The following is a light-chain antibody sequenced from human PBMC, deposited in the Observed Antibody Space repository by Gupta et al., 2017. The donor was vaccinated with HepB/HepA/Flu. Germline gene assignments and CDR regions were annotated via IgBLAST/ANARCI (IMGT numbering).Light chain of an antibody. CDR3: QQDYSYPFT. Sequence: AIRMTQPPSSFSASTGDRVTITCRASQGISSYLVWYQQKPGKAPKLLIYAASTLQSGVPSRFSGSGSGTDFTLTISCLQSEDFATYYCQQDYSYPFTFGRGTKVEIK. J-gene: IGKJ4*02. CDR1: QGISSY. CDR2: AAS. V-gene: IGKV1-8*01.